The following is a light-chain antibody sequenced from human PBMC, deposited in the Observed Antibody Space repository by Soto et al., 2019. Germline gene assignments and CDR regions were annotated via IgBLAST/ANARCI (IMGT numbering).Light chain of an antibody. V-gene: IGKV3-15*01. CDR2: GAS. CDR1: QSVGSN. J-gene: IGKJ1*01. CDR3: XXXXXWPPDXT. Sequence: EIVMTQSPATLSVSPGERATLSCRASQSVGSNLAWYQQKPGQAPRLLIYGASTRATGIPARFSGSGSGTEXTLTIXSLXXXDFXIYFXXXXXXWPPDXTFGQGTKVEIK.